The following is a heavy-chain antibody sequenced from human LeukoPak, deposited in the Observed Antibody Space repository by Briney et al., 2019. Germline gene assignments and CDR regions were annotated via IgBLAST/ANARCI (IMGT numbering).Heavy chain of an antibody. V-gene: IGHV3-23*01. D-gene: IGHD2-21*02. CDR1: GFTFSSYA. Sequence: GGSLRLSCAASGFTFSSYAMSWVRQAPGKGLEWVSAISGRCGSTYYADSVKGRFTISRDNSENTLYLQMNSLRAEDTAVYYCAKSSIPYCGGDCYSPGSDYWGQGTLVTVSS. J-gene: IGHJ4*02. CDR3: AKSSIPYCGGDCYSPGSDY. CDR2: ISGRCGST.